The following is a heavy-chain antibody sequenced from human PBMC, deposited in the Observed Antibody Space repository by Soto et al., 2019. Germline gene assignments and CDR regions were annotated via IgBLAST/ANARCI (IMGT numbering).Heavy chain of an antibody. V-gene: IGHV3-23*01. J-gene: IGHJ4*02. CDR1: GFTFSTYT. D-gene: IGHD3-10*01. Sequence: EVQLLESGGGLGQPGGSLRLSCAASGFTFSTYTMNWVRQGPGQGLEWVSAIIGGGDTYYADSVKGRFSISRADSKNTLYMQMNSLRAEDTATYYCAKDRQPDGCWTIHSWGQGALITVAS. CDR2: IIGGGDT. CDR3: AKDRQPDGCWTIHS.